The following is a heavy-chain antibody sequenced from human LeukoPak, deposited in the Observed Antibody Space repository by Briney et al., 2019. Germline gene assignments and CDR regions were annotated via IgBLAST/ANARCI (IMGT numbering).Heavy chain of an antibody. CDR2: INSDGSST. J-gene: IGHJ4*02. D-gene: IGHD3-10*01. V-gene: IGHV3-74*01. Sequence: GGSLRLSCAASGFTFSSYWMHWVRQAPGKGLVWVSRINSDGSSTSYADSVKGRFTISRDNAKNTLYLQMNSLRAEDTAVYYCARSMVRGAIDYWGQGTLVTVSS. CDR1: GFTFSSYW. CDR3: ARSMVRGAIDY.